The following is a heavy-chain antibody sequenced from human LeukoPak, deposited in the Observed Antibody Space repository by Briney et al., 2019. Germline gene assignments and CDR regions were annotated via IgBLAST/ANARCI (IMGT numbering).Heavy chain of an antibody. CDR3: ARDWLLRYSQGGFDN. CDR2: INPDSGDT. D-gene: IGHD3-9*01. CDR1: GYTFTSYG. V-gene: IGHV1-2*02. J-gene: IGHJ4*02. Sequence: ASVKVSCKASGYTFTSYGISWVRQAPGQGLEWMGWINPDSGDTNYAQKFQGRVTMTRDTSISTAYMELSRLRSDDTAVYYCARDWLLRYSQGGFDNWGQGSLVTVSS.